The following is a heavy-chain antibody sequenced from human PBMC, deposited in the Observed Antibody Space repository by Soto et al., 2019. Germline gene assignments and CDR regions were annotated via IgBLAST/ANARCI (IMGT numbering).Heavy chain of an antibody. Sequence: QVQLVESGGGVVQPGRSLRLSCAASGFTFSSYGMHWVRQAPGKGLEWVAVIWYDGSNKYYADSVKGRFTISRDNSKNTLYLQMNGLRAEDTAVYYWAREAFQEPFFDYWGQGTLVTVSS. D-gene: IGHD1-26*01. J-gene: IGHJ4*02. CDR1: GFTFSSYG. V-gene: IGHV3-33*01. CDR2: IWYDGSNK. CDR3: AREAFQEPFFDY.